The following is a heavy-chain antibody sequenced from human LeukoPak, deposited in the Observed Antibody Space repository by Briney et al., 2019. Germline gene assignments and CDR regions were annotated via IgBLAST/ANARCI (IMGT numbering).Heavy chain of an antibody. CDR1: GASVSSGSYY. CDR3: AREVVVDTIVVAAFDP. D-gene: IGHD3-22*01. V-gene: IGHV4-61*01. Sequence: PSETLSLTCLVSGASVSSGSYYWSWIRQPPGKGLEWIGRIHSTGSPNYNSALKSRVTMSVETSKNQFSLRLTSVTAADTAVYYCAREVVVDTIVVAAFDPWGQGTLVTVSS. CDR2: IHSTGSP. J-gene: IGHJ5*02.